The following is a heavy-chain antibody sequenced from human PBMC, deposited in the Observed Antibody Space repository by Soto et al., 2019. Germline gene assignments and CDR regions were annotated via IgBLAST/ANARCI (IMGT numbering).Heavy chain of an antibody. CDR3: ARDKGTYGSGSYYNSNWFDP. J-gene: IGHJ5*02. CDR1: GFTFSSYS. CDR2: ISSSSSTT. V-gene: IGHV3-48*01. Sequence: GGSLRLSCAASGFTFSSYSMNWVRQAPGKGLKWVSYISSSSSTTYYADSVKGRFTISRDNAKNSLYLQMNSLRAEDTAVYYCARDKGTYGSGSYYNSNWFDPWGQGTLVTVSS. D-gene: IGHD3-10*01.